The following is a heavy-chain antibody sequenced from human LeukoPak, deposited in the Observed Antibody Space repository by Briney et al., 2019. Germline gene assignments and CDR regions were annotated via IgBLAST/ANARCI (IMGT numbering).Heavy chain of an antibody. CDR2: ISSSGSTI. D-gene: IGHD6-13*01. CDR1: GFTFSSYE. Sequence: GGSLRLSCAASGFTFSSYEMNWVRQAPGKGLEWVSYISSSGSTIYYADSVKGRFTISRDNAKNSLYLQMNSLRAEDTAVYYCARDAELMYSSSWYRDYFDYWGQGTLVTVSS. V-gene: IGHV3-48*03. CDR3: ARDAELMYSSSWYRDYFDY. J-gene: IGHJ4*02.